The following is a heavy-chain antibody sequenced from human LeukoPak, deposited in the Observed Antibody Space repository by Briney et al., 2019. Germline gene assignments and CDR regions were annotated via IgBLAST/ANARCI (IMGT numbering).Heavy chain of an antibody. V-gene: IGHV4-59*01. D-gene: IGHD5-24*01. CDR3: ARESPWPYYFDY. CDR2: IYYSGST. Sequence: SSETLSLTCTVSGGSISSYYWSWIRQPPGKGLGWIGYIYYSGSTNYNPSLKSRVSISVDTSKNQFSLKLSSVTAADTAVYYWARESPWPYYFDYWGQATLVTVSS. CDR1: GGSISSYY. J-gene: IGHJ4*02.